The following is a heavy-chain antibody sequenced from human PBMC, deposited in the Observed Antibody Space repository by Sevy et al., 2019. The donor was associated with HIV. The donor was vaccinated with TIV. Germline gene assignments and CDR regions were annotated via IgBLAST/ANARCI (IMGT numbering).Heavy chain of an antibody. V-gene: IGHV3-30*18. CDR3: AKAAVAGISFVGGDFDY. D-gene: IGHD6-19*01. J-gene: IGHJ4*02. CDR2: ISYDGSNK. CDR1: GFTFSSYG. Sequence: GGSLRLSCAASGFTFSSYGMHWVRQAPGKGLEWVAVISYDGSNKYYADSVKGRFTISRDNSKNTLYLQMNSLRAEDTAVYYCAKAAVAGISFVGGDFDYWGQGTLVTVSS.